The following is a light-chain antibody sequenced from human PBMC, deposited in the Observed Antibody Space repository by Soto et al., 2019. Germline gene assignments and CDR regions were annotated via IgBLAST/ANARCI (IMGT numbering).Light chain of an antibody. V-gene: IGKV3-20*01. J-gene: IGKJ5*01. CDR3: QQYGTSEII. CDR2: DTS. Sequence: EIVLTQSPGTPSLSPGGRCPLSCRASQTLSNSFIAWYPPKPGQAPRPXIYDTSSRATGVPDGYSASGSGTDFTLTISRLEPEDFAVFFCQQYGTSEIIFGQGTRLEIK. CDR1: QTLSNSF.